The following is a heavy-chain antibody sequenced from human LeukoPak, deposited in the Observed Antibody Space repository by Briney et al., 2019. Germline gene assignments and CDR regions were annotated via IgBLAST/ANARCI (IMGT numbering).Heavy chain of an antibody. CDR1: GYTFTGYY. Sequence: ASVKVSCKASGYTFTGYYMHWVRQAPGQGLEWMGWMNPNSGNTGYAQKFQGRVTMNRNTSISTAYMELSSLRSEDTAVYYCARGGNTMVRGVSKPFDPWGQGTLVTVSS. CDR3: ARGGNTMVRGVSKPFDP. V-gene: IGHV1-8*02. J-gene: IGHJ5*02. CDR2: MNPNSGNT. D-gene: IGHD3-10*01.